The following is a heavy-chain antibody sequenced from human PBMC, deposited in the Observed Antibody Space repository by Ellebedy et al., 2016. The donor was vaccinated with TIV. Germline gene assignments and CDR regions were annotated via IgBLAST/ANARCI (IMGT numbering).Heavy chain of an antibody. CDR3: AKDRGLNYYGSGSTYAMDV. Sequence: GESLKISXAASGFTFSGYGMSWVRQAPGKGLEWVSAISYSGVGTHYADSVKGRFTISRDNSKNTLYLQMNSLRAEDTAVYYCAKDRGLNYYGSGSTYAMDVWGQGTTVTVSS. D-gene: IGHD3-10*01. J-gene: IGHJ6*02. CDR1: GFTFSGYG. CDR2: ISYSGVGT. V-gene: IGHV3-23*01.